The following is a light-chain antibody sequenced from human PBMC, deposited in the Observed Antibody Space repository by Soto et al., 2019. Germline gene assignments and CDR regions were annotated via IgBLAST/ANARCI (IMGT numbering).Light chain of an antibody. CDR2: EVS. CDR3: SSYTSSSTF. V-gene: IGLV2-14*01. Sequence: QSVLTQPASVSGSPGQSITISCTGTSSDVGDYNYVSWYQQHPGKAPKLMIYEVSNRPSGVSNRFSGSKSGNTASLTISGLQAEDEADYYCSSYTSSSTFFGTGTKVTVL. J-gene: IGLJ1*01. CDR1: SSDVGDYNY.